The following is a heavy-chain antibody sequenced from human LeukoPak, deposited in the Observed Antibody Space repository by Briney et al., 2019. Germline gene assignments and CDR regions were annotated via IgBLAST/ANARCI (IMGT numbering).Heavy chain of an antibody. CDR2: INPNSGGT. J-gene: IGHJ4*02. V-gene: IGHV1-2*02. Sequence: GASVKVSCKASGYTFTAYYMHWVRLAPGQGLEWMGWINPNSGGTNYAQKFQGRVTMTRDTSISTAYMELSRLRSDDTAVYYCARAAKYSSSWSHFDYWGQGTLVTVSS. CDR1: GYTFTAYY. CDR3: ARAAKYSSSWSHFDY. D-gene: IGHD6-13*01.